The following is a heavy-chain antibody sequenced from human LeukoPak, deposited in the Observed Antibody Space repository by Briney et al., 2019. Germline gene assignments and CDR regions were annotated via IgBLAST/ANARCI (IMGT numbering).Heavy chain of an antibody. J-gene: IGHJ5*02. CDR3: TRGPQYCGGGSCFSGSAP. CDR1: GFIFSSYW. D-gene: IGHD2-15*01. V-gene: IGHV3-7*01. Sequence: GGSLRLSCAASGFIFSSYWMSWVRQAPGKGLEWVAKMKGSEEYYVDSVKGRFTISRDNAKNSLYLQVNSLRVDDAAVYYCTRGPQYCGGGSCFSGSAPGGQG. CDR2: MKGSEE.